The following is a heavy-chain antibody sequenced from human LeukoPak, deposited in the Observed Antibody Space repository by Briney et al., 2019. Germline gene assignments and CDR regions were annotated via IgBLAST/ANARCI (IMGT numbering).Heavy chain of an antibody. CDR3: ARPSLDYGGIDAFDF. Sequence: SETLSLTCTVSGGSISSYYWSWIRQPPGKGLEWIGFIYYSGSTNYNPSLKSRVTISVDTSKNQFSLKLSSVTATDTAVYYCARPSLDYGGIDAFDFWGQGTLVTVSS. V-gene: IGHV4-59*08. D-gene: IGHD4-23*01. CDR1: GGSISSYY. J-gene: IGHJ3*01. CDR2: IYYSGST.